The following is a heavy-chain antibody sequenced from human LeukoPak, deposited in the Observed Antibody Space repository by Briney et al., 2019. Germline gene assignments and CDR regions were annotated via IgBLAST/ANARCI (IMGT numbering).Heavy chain of an antibody. CDR3: ARVVGNSQTPRSIDY. V-gene: IGHV4-39*07. CDR1: GGSISSSSYY. Sequence: SETLSLTCTVSGGSISSSSYYWGWIRQPPGKELEWIGSIYYSGSTYYNPSLKSRVTISVDTSKNQFSLKLSSVTAADTAVYYCARVVGNSQTPRSIDYWGQGTLVTVSS. CDR2: IYYSGST. D-gene: IGHD4-23*01. J-gene: IGHJ4*02.